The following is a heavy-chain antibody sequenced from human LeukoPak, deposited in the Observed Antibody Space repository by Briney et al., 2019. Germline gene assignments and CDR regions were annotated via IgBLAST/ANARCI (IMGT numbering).Heavy chain of an antibody. CDR1: GGSISSYY. CDR2: IYYSAST. CDR3: ARAGGYYSYYYGMDV. D-gene: IGHD3-10*01. V-gene: IGHV4-59*01. J-gene: IGHJ6*02. Sequence: SETLSLTCTVSGGSISSYYWSWIRQPPGKGLEWIGYIYYSASTNYNPSLKSRVTISVDTSKNQFSLKLSSVTAADTAVYYCARAGGYYSYYYGMDVWGQGTTVTVSS.